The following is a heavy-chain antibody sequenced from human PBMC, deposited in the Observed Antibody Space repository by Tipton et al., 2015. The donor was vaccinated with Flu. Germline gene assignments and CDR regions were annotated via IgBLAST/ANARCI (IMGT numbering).Heavy chain of an antibody. CDR2: IILIFGTT. CDR1: GGTFSDYA. Sequence: QSGAEVKKPGSSIKVSCKASGGTFSDYAINWVRQAPGQGLEWMGGIILIFGTTDYAQKFQGRVTFTADESTSTAYVELRSLRSDDTAVYYCVRFSGGGERAAFDIWGQGTKVTVSA. V-gene: IGHV1-69*01. D-gene: IGHD2-15*01. J-gene: IGHJ3*02. CDR3: VRFSGGGERAAFDI.